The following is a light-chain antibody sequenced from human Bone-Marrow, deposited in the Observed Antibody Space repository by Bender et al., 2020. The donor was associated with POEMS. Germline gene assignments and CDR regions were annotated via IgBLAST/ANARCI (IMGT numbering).Light chain of an antibody. J-gene: IGLJ2*01. CDR3: QSWDRTTVV. CDR1: SSDVGTYNY. CDR2: DVT. Sequence: QSALTQPASVSGSPGQSIAISCTGTSSDVGTYNYVSWYQQHPGKAPKLIIYDVTTRPSGVSNRFSGSKSGNTASLTISGLQAVDEADYYCQSWDRTTVVFGGGTKLTVL. V-gene: IGLV2-14*03.